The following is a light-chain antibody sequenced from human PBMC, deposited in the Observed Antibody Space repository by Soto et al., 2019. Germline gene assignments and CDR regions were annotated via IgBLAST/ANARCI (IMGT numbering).Light chain of an antibody. CDR1: QSVDTN. CDR2: CAS. V-gene: IGKV3-15*01. J-gene: IGKJ2*01. Sequence: EVVMTQSPATLSVSPGDRATLSCRASQSVDTNVAGYQQNPGQAPMLLVHCASTTATGVPARFTGIGSGTDFTLTISCLQSYDFSVYYFQQYYNWPPYAVAQGTKVDIK. CDR3: QQYYNWPPYA.